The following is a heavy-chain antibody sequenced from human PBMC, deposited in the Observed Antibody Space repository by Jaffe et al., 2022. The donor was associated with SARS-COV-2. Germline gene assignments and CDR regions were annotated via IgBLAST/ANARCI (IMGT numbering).Heavy chain of an antibody. CDR3: ARDQDYYDSSGYPDTFDY. J-gene: IGHJ4*02. Sequence: QVQLVESGGGVVQPGRSLRLSCAASGFTFSSYAMHWVRQAPGKGLEWVAVISYDGSNKYYADSVKGRFTISRDNSKNTLYLQMNSLRAEDTAVYYCARDQDYYDSSGYPDTFDYWGQGTLVTVSS. CDR2: ISYDGSNK. V-gene: IGHV3-30-3*01. D-gene: IGHD3-22*01. CDR1: GFTFSSYA.